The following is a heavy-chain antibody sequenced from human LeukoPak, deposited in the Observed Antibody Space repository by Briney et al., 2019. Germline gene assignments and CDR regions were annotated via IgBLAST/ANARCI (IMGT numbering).Heavy chain of an antibody. V-gene: IGHV3-74*01. CDR3: ARDAVDTANAV. CDR2: INSDGSIT. D-gene: IGHD5-18*01. CDR1: GFTFTTYW. Sequence: PGGSLRLSCAASGFTFTTYWMHWVRHAPGKGLVWVSHINSDGSITSYADSVKGRFTISRDNAKNTLYLQMNSLRAEDTAVYYRARDAVDTANAVWGQGTTVTVSS. J-gene: IGHJ6*02.